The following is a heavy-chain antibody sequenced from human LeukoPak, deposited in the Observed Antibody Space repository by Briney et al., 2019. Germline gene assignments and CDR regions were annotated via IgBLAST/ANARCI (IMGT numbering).Heavy chain of an antibody. D-gene: IGHD5-12*01. CDR1: GFTFSSYS. CDR2: ISSSSSTI. V-gene: IGHV3-48*01. Sequence: GGPLRLSCAASGFTFSSYSMNWVRQAPGKGLEWVSYISSSSSTIYYADSVKGRFTISRDNAKNSLYLQMNSLTAEDTAVYYCARDRGPLDYWGQGTLVTVSP. CDR3: ARDRGPLDY. J-gene: IGHJ4*02.